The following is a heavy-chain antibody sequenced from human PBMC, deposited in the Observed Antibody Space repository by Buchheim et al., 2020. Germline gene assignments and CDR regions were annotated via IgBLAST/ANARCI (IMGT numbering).Heavy chain of an antibody. CDR3: ARDPSGGYDPPIDY. Sequence: QLQLQESGPGLVKPSETLSLTCTVSGGSISSSSYYWGWIRQPPGEGLEWIGSIYYSGSTYYNPSLKSRVTISVDTSKNQFSLKLSSVTAADTAVYYCARDPSGGYDPPIDYWGQGTL. V-gene: IGHV4-39*07. CDR2: IYYSGST. D-gene: IGHD5-12*01. J-gene: IGHJ4*02. CDR1: GGSISSSSYY.